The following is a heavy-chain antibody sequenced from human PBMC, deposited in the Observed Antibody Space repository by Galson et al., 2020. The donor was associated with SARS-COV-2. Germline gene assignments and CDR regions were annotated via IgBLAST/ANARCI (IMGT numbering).Heavy chain of an antibody. J-gene: IGHJ4*02. CDR3: ARSWLSSVVVAGFDY. CDR1: GGSISSGDYY. D-gene: IGHD3-22*01. Sequence: SETLSLTCTVSGGSISSGDYYWSWIRQPPGKGLEWIRYIYYSGSTYYNPSLKSRVTISVDTSKNQFSLKLSSVTAADTAVYYCARSWLSSVVVAGFDYWGQGTLVTVSS. CDR2: IYYSGST. V-gene: IGHV4-30-4*08.